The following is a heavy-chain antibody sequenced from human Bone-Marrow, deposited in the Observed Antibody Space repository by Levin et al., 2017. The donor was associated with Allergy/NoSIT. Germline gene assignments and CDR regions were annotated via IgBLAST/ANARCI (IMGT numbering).Heavy chain of an antibody. D-gene: IGHD1-26*01. CDR1: GFTFDDYA. CDR2: ISWNSGSI. CDR3: AKGLPSIVGGGWYFDL. Sequence: LSLPCAASGFTFDDYAMHWVRQAPGKGLEWVSGISWNSGSIGYADSVKGRFTISRDNAKNSLYLQMNSLRAEDTALYYCAKGLPSIVGGGWYFDLWGRGTLVTVSS. J-gene: IGHJ2*01. V-gene: IGHV3-9*01.